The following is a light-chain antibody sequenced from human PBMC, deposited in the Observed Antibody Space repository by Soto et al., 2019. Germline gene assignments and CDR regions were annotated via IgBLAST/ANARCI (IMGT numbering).Light chain of an antibody. CDR1: QDISNY. V-gene: IGKV1-33*01. Sequence: DIQMTQSPSSLSASVGYRVTITCQASQDISNYLNWYQQKPGKAPKLLIYEASNLETGVPSRFSGSGSGTDFTFTISSLQPEDIATYYCQQYDNLPLTFGGGTKVEIK. CDR3: QQYDNLPLT. CDR2: EAS. J-gene: IGKJ4*01.